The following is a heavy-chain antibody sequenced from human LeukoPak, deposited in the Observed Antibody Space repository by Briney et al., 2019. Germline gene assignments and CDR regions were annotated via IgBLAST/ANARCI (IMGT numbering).Heavy chain of an antibody. Sequence: GGSLRLSCAASGFTFNRYGMHWVRQAPGKGLEWVAAISYDGSDKNYAESVKGRFTISRDNSKGTLYLQMNSLRVEDTAVYYCAKGSSDSWYSALEYWGQGTLVTVSS. CDR3: AKGSSDSWYSALEY. CDR1: GFTFNRYG. D-gene: IGHD3-22*01. CDR2: ISYDGSDK. J-gene: IGHJ4*02. V-gene: IGHV3-30*18.